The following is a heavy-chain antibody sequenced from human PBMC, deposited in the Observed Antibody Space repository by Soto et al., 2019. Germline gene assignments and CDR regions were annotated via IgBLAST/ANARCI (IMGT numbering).Heavy chain of an antibody. CDR3: ARRPLRGSPVDY. Sequence: SVNVSCKASGGTFSSYAISWVRQAPGQGLEWMGGIIPIFGTANYAQKFQGRVTITADKSTSTAYMELSSLRSEDTAVYYCARRPLRGSPVDYWGQGTLVTVSS. D-gene: IGHD1-26*01. CDR2: IIPIFGTA. CDR1: GGTFSSYA. J-gene: IGHJ4*02. V-gene: IGHV1-69*06.